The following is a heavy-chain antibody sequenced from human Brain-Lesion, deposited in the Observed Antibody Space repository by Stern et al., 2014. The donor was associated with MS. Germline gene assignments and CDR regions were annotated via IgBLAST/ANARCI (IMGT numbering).Heavy chain of an antibody. CDR3: ARGGGVYDY. Sequence: EVQLVQSGGDLVKPGGSLRLSCVASGFPFNTAWMGWVRQVPGRGLEWVGRIKTKKDGETTDYAATVRGRFTISRDDSKNTLYLQMNSLKAEDTALYYCARGGGVYDYWGQGTLVAVSS. CDR1: GFPFNTAW. J-gene: IGHJ4*02. V-gene: IGHV3-15*01. D-gene: IGHD3-16*01. CDR2: IKTKKDGETT.